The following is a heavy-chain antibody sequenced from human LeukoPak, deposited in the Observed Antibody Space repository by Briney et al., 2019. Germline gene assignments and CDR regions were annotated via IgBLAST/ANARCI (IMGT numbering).Heavy chain of an antibody. CDR2: IKQDGSEK. CDR1: GFTFSSCR. V-gene: IGHV3-7*01. D-gene: IGHD4-23*01. J-gene: IGHJ6*02. CDR3: ARDVGGYYYYYGRDV. Sequence: PGGSLRLSCVASGFTFSSCRMSWVRPAPGRGLAWVANIKQDGSEKYYVDSVKGRFTISRDNAKNSLYLQMNSLGAEDTAVYYCARDVGGYYYYYGRDVWGQGTTVTVSS.